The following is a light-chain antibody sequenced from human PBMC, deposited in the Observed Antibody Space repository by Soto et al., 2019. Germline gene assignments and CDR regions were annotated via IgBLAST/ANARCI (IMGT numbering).Light chain of an antibody. J-gene: IGLJ2*01. CDR1: SSNIGSNT. Sequence: HSVLTQPPSASGTPGQRVTISCSGSSSNIGSNTVNWYQQLPGTAPKLLIYSNNQRTSGVPDRFSGSKSGTSASLAISGLQSEDEADYYCAAWDDSLNVVVFGRGTQLTVL. CDR2: SNN. V-gene: IGLV1-44*01. CDR3: AAWDDSLNVVV.